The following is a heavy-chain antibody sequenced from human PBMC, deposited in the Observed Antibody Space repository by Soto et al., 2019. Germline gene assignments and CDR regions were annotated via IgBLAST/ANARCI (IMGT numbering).Heavy chain of an antibody. CDR3: ATDLYSGSYESPFDP. D-gene: IGHD1-26*01. Sequence: ASVKVSCKVSGYTLTELSMHWVRQAPGKGLEWMGGFDPEDGETIYAQKFQGRVTMTEDTSTDTAYMELSSLRSEDTAVYYCATDLYSGSYESPFDPWGQGTLVTVS. CDR2: FDPEDGET. V-gene: IGHV1-24*01. CDR1: GYTLTELS. J-gene: IGHJ5*02.